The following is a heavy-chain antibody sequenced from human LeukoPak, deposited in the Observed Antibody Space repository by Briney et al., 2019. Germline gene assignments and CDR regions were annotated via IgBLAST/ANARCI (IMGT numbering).Heavy chain of an antibody. CDR1: GDITHY. V-gene: IGHV4-39*07. Sequence: SETLSLTCIVSGDITHYWGWIRQPPGKGLECIGSIYFSGSAYYNPSLRSRVTISLDTSKNQFSLKLSSVTAADTAVYYCARMQTTVTPYYYYGMDVWGQGTTVTVSS. J-gene: IGHJ6*02. CDR3: ARMQTTVTPYYYYGMDV. CDR2: IYFSGSA. D-gene: IGHD4-17*01.